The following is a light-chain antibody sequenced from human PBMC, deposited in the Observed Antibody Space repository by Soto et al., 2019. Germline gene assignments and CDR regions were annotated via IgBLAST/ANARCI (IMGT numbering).Light chain of an antibody. CDR2: DGS. CDR3: QQRSKWLT. CDR1: QSVSSY. V-gene: IGKV3-11*01. J-gene: IGKJ4*01. Sequence: EIVLTQSPVTLSLSPGERATLSCRASQSVSSYLAWYQQKPGQAPRLVIYDGSNRATGIPARFSGSGSGTDFTLTISSLEPEDFAVYYCQQRSKWLTFGGGTKV.